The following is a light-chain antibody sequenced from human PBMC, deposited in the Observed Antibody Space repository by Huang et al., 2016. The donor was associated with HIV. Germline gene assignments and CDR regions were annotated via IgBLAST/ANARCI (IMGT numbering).Light chain of an antibody. CDR2: GAS. J-gene: IGKJ2*01. V-gene: IGKV3-20*01. Sequence: EIVLTQSPGTLSLSPGERATLSCRASQSVKSNYLAWYQKKPGQAPRLLIYGASSRATGIPDRFSGRGSETDFTLTIGSLEPEDFAVYYCHQYGGSPGTFGQGTKVGIK. CDR1: QSVKSNY. CDR3: HQYGGSPGT.